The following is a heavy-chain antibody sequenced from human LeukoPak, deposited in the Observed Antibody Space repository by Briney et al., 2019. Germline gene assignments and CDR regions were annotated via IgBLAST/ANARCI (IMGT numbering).Heavy chain of an antibody. D-gene: IGHD3-3*01. CDR3: ARVSRFLEWLGDY. Sequence: ASVKVSCKASGGTFSSYAISWVRQAPGQGLEWMGWISAYNGNTNYAQKLQGRVTMTTDTSTSTAYMELRSLRSDDTAVYYCARVSRFLEWLGDYWGQGTLVSVSS. CDR2: ISAYNGNT. J-gene: IGHJ4*02. CDR1: GGTFSSYA. V-gene: IGHV1-18*01.